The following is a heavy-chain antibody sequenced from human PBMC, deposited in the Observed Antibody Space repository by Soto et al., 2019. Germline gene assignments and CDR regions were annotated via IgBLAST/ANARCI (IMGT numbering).Heavy chain of an antibody. CDR3: ARGPLAGRNWFDP. Sequence: GGSLRLSCAASGFTFSSYEMNWVRQAPGKGLEWVSYISSSGSTIYYADSVKGRFTISRDNAKNSLYLQMNSLRAEDTAVYYCARGPLAGRNWFDPWGQGTLVTVSS. CDR2: ISSSGSTI. J-gene: IGHJ5*02. CDR1: GFTFSSYE. V-gene: IGHV3-48*03.